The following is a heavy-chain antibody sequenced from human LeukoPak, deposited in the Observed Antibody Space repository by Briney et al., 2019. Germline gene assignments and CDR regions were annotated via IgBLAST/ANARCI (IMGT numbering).Heavy chain of an antibody. CDR2: ISGSGGST. J-gene: IGHJ4*02. V-gene: IGHV3-23*01. D-gene: IGHD3-3*01. CDR1: GFTFSSYA. CDR3: AKGQVLRFLEWSYYFDY. Sequence: GGSLRLSCAASGFTFSSYAMSWVRQAPGKGLEWVSAISGSGGSTYYADSVKGRFTISRDNSKNTLYLQMNSLRAEDTAVYYCAKGQVLRFLEWSYYFDYWGQGTLVTVSS.